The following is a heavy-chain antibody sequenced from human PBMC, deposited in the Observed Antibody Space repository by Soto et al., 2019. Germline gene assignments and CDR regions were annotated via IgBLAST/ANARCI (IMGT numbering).Heavy chain of an antibody. CDR1: GGSLTSNW. CDR3: VRNDWYRLDP. D-gene: IGHD3-9*01. CDR2: IHHSGSF. J-gene: IGHJ5*02. V-gene: IGHV4-4*02. Sequence: SDTLSLTCAVSGGSLTSNWWSWVRQPPGKGLEWIGEIHHSGSFNYNPSLRSRVTISIDKSKNQLSLKLTSVTAADTAVHYCVRNDWYRLDPWGQGTLVTVSS.